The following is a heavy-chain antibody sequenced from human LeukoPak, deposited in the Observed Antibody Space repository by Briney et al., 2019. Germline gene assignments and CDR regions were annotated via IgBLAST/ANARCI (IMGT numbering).Heavy chain of an antibody. D-gene: IGHD3-16*01. V-gene: IGHV4-4*07. J-gene: IGHJ5*01. Sequence: SETLSLTCSVSGDSISNHYWNWIRQPAGKGLEWVGHIYARGGSNSSPSLKSRVTLSADTSKNQLSLKLSLVTAADTAVYYCLRDGGEIGRSTYFDFWGQGILVTVSS. CDR1: GDSISNHY. CDR2: IYARGGS. CDR3: LRDGGEIGRSTYFDF.